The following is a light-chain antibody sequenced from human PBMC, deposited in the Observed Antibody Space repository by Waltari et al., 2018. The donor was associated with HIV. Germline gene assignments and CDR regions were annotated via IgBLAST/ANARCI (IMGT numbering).Light chain of an antibody. CDR2: WAS. V-gene: IGKV4-1*01. CDR3: QQYDTVPPT. Sequence: DIVMTQSPESLAVSLGERATINCTSSRTVLYSSDNQNYLAWYLQRPGQSPRVLLFWASTRAFGVPNRFSGSGSGTDFSLSLSSLQADDVGIYYGQQYDTVPPTFGGGTKGEI. CDR1: RTVLYSSDNQNY. J-gene: IGKJ4*01.